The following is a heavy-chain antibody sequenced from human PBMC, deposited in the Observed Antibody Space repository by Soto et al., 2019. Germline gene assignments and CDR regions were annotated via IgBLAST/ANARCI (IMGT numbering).Heavy chain of an antibody. V-gene: IGHV5-51*01. Sequence: GESLKISCKGSGYSFTSYWIGWVRQMPGKGLEWMGIIYPGDSDTRYSPSFQGQVTISADKSISTAYLQWSSLKASDTAMYYCARGSYGPIYYYYGMDVWGQGTTVTVSS. D-gene: IGHD1-26*01. CDR1: GYSFTSYW. CDR3: ARGSYGPIYYYYGMDV. CDR2: IYPGDSDT. J-gene: IGHJ6*02.